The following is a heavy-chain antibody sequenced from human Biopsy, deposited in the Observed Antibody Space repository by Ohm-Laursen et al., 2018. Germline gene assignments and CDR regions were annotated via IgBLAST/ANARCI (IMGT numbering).Heavy chain of an antibody. CDR3: ATKLTGYFHH. J-gene: IGHJ1*01. CDR1: GHTFTGYH. V-gene: IGHV1-69*06. D-gene: IGHD3-9*01. Sequence: ASVTVSCKAYGHTFTGYHVHWARQAPGQGLEWLGGKIPILGTGNYAQKFQDRVTVAADTSTSTATMELRSLRSDDAAVYYCATKLTGYFHHWGQGTLVIVSS. CDR2: KIPILGTG.